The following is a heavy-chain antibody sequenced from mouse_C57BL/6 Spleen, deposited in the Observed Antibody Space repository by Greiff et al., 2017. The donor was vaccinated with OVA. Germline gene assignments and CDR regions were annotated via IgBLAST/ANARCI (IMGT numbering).Heavy chain of an antibody. Sequence: EVQLQESGPGLVKPSQSLSLTCSVTGYSITSGYYWNWIRQFPGNQLEWMGYISYDGSNNYNPSLKNRISITRDTSKNQFFLKLNSVTTEDTATYYCARGGFYYGSSYSYAMDYWGQGTSVTVSS. CDR1: GYSITSGYY. D-gene: IGHD1-1*01. V-gene: IGHV3-6*01. CDR3: ARGGFYYGSSYSYAMDY. J-gene: IGHJ4*01. CDR2: ISYDGSN.